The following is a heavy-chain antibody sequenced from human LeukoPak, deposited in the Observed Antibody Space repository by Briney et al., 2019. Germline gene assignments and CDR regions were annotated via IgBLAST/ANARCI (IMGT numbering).Heavy chain of an antibody. Sequence: GGSLRLSCAASGFTFSSYAMHWVRQAPGKGLEWVAVISYDGSNKYYADSVKGRFTISRDNSKNTLYLQMNSLRAEDTAMYYCARVDVSYYYGMDVWGQGTTVTVSS. CDR2: ISYDGSNK. V-gene: IGHV3-30-3*01. D-gene: IGHD3-16*01. CDR3: ARVDVSYYYGMDV. CDR1: GFTFSSYA. J-gene: IGHJ6*02.